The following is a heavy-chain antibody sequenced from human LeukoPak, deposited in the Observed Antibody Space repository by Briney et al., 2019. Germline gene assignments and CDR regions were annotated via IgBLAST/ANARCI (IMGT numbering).Heavy chain of an antibody. CDR1: GYSFTSYW. CDR2: IYPGDSDT. V-gene: IGHV5-51*01. Sequence: GESLKISCKGSGYSFTSYWIGWVRQMPGKGLEWMGIIYPGDSDTRYSPSFQGQVTISADKSISTAYLQWSSLKASDTAMYYCARLDGYDSSGYYYGSDYWGQGTLVTVSS. J-gene: IGHJ4*02. D-gene: IGHD3-22*01. CDR3: ARLDGYDSSGYYYGSDY.